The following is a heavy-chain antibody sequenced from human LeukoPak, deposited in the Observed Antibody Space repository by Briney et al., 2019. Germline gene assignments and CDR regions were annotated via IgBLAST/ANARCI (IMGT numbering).Heavy chain of an antibody. CDR3: ASARGSYLISPKDDALDV. V-gene: IGHV1-18*01. D-gene: IGHD3-10*01. CDR2: ISAYNGNT. Sequence: GASVKVSCKASGYTFTRYVMNWVRQAPGQGLEWMGWISAYNGNTNYAQKLQGRVTMTTDTSTSTAYMELRSLRSDDTAVYYCASARGSYLISPKDDALDVWGQGTMVTVSS. CDR1: GYTFTRYV. J-gene: IGHJ3*01.